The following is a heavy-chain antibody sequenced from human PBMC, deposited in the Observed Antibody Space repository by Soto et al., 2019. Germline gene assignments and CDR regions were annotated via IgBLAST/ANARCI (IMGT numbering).Heavy chain of an antibody. CDR3: VKSRGGNNFDFFD. CDR1: GFTFSSYA. V-gene: IGHV3-64D*06. CDR2: VRGNGDPP. D-gene: IGHD5-12*01. Sequence: PGGSLRLSCSASGFTFSSYAMHWVRQAPGKRLEYVSGVRGNGDPPFYADSVKGRFTISRDNSKNTLYPQMSSLSADDTAVYYCVKSRGGNNFDFFDWGQGALVTSPQ. J-gene: IGHJ4*02.